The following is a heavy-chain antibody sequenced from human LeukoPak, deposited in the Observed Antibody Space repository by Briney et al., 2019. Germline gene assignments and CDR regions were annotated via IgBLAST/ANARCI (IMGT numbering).Heavy chain of an antibody. D-gene: IGHD6-19*01. J-gene: IGHJ4*02. CDR1: GYAFPGYG. CDR2: ISVYNGAT. CDR3: ARDGVAVAVFGY. Sequence: ASVKVSCTASGYAFPGYGISWVRQAPGQGLEWMGWISVYNGATNYAQKFRGRVTMTADTSTNTVYMELRSLISDDAAVYYCARDGVAVAVFGYWGQGTLVTVSP. V-gene: IGHV1-18*01.